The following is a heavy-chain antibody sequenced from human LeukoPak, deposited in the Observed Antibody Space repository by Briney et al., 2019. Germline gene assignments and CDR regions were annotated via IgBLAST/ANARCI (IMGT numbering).Heavy chain of an antibody. CDR1: GFTFSNAW. J-gene: IGHJ4*02. Sequence: GGSLRLSCAASGFTFSNAWMSWVRQAPGKGLEWVGRIKSKTDGGTTDYAAPVKGRFTISRDDSKNTLYLQMNSLKTEDTAVYYCTTDTRYCSSTSCPRTFDYWGQGTLVTVSS. D-gene: IGHD2-2*01. V-gene: IGHV3-15*01. CDR3: TTDTRYCSSTSCPRTFDY. CDR2: IKSKTDGGTT.